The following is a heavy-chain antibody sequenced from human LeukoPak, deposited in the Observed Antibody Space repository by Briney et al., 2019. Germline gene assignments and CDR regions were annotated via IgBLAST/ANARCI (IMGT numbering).Heavy chain of an antibody. D-gene: IGHD6-13*01. Sequence: GGSLRLSCAGSGFTFSSYSMNWVRQAPGKGLEWVSFISIGSNDIYYADSVKGRFTISRDNAKNSLYLEMNSLRAEDTAVYCCARSIGAAYFDNWGQGTLVTVSS. CDR1: GFTFSSYS. CDR3: ARSIGAAYFDN. V-gene: IGHV3-21*01. J-gene: IGHJ4*02. CDR2: ISIGSNDI.